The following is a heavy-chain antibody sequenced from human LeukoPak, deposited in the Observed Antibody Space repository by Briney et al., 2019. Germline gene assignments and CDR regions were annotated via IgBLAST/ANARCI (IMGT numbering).Heavy chain of an antibody. CDR2: MNPNSGNT. J-gene: IGHJ4*02. CDR3: EFVVVVAATHFDY. V-gene: IGHV1-8*03. D-gene: IGHD2-15*01. CDR1: GYTFISYD. Sequence: ASVKVSCKASGYTFISYDINWVRQATGQGLEWMGWMNPNSGNTGYAQKFQGRVTITRNTSISTAYMELSSLRPEDTAVYYCEFVVVVAATHFDYWGQGTLVTVSS.